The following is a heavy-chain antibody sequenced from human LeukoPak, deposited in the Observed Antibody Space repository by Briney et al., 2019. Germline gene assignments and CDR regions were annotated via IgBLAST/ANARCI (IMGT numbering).Heavy chain of an antibody. D-gene: IGHD3-3*01. CDR3: ARSKPDFWSGLDYFDY. CDR2: ISYDGSNK. CDR1: GFTFSNYA. J-gene: IGHJ4*02. Sequence: GGSLRLFCAASGFTFSNYAMHWVRQAPGKGLEWVAVISYDGSNKYYADSVKGRFTISRDNSKNTLYLQMNSLRAEDTAVYYCARSKPDFWSGLDYFDYWGQGTLVTVSS. V-gene: IGHV3-30*04.